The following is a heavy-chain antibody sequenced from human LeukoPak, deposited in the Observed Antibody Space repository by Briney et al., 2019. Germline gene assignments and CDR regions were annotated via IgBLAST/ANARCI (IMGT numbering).Heavy chain of an antibody. J-gene: IGHJ4*02. CDR2: INPNSGGT. D-gene: IGHD6-19*01. CDR1: GYTFTGYY. Sequence: ASVKVSCKASGYTFTGYYMHWVRQAPGQGLEWMGWINPNSGGTNYAQKLQGRVTMTTDTSTSTAYMELRSLRSDDTAVYYCARARRQWLVGANIRGDNPPYYYDYWGQGTLVTVSS. V-gene: IGHV1-2*02. CDR3: ARARRQWLVGANIRGDNPPYYYDY.